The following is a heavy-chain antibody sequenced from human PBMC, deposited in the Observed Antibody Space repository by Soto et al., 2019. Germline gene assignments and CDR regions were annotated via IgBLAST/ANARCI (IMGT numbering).Heavy chain of an antibody. V-gene: IGHV1-2*02. CDR2: INPSSGGT. J-gene: IGHJ4*02. CDR3: ARLRGFCPEGVCSYYFDY. CDR1: GYSFKDHY. Sequence: QVQLVQSGAEVKKPGASVNVSCRASGYSFKDHYIHWVRQAPGQGLEWMGWINPSSGGTNYAGKFQGRVTMSRDTSISTAYMELGRLTSDDTAVYFCARLRGFCPEGVCSYYFDYWGQGSLVTISS. D-gene: IGHD2-8*01.